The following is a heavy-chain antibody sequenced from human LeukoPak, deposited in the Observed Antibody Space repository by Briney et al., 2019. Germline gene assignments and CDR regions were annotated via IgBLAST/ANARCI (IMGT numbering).Heavy chain of an antibody. CDR1: GFTVSSNY. CDR3: ARGNCSGTSCHTSY. V-gene: IGHV3-66*01. Sequence: GGSLRLSCAASGFTVSSNYMSWVRQAPGKGLEWVSVIYSGGSTYYADSVKGRFTITRDNSKNTLYLQMNSLRVEDTAVYYCARGNCSGTSCHTSYWGQGTLVTV. D-gene: IGHD2-15*01. CDR2: IYSGGST. J-gene: IGHJ4*02.